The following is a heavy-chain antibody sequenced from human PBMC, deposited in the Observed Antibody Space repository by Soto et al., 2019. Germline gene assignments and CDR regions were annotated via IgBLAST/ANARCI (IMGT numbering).Heavy chain of an antibody. V-gene: IGHV1-69*06. J-gene: IGHJ5*02. CDR2: IIPIFGTA. D-gene: IGHD6-13*01. Sequence: QVQLVQSGAEVKKPGSSVKVSCKASGGTFSSYAISWVRQAPGQGLEWMGGIIPIFGTANYAQKFQGRVTITGDKSASTAYMELRSLRSEDTAVYYCARELGSGSWSLQPWGQGTLVTVSS. CDR3: ARELGSGSWSLQP. CDR1: GGTFSSYA.